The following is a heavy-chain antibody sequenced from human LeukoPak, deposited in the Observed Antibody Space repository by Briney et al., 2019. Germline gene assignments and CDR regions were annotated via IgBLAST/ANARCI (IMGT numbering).Heavy chain of an antibody. D-gene: IGHD3-10*01. CDR3: ARRGLGHYFDS. CDR1: ALPFSIYW. CDR2: INQDGGGK. Sequence: GFRRLPGAASALPFSIYWMSWVRQAPGKGLGWVANINQDGGGKYYVDSLKGGLTISRDTAEKSMYLQMNSLRDEDTAVYYCARRGLGHYFDSWGQGPLV. V-gene: IGHV3-7*01. J-gene: IGHJ4*02.